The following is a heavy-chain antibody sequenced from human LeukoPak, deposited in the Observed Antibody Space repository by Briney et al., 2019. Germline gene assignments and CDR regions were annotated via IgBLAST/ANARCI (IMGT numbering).Heavy chain of an antibody. V-gene: IGHV4-34*01. CDR1: GGSFSGYY. CDR3: ARGPLGYYYDSSGLSDAFDI. J-gene: IGHJ3*02. Sequence: SETLSLTCAVYGGSFSGYYWSWIRQPPGKGLEGVGEINHSGSTNYNPALKSRVTISVYTYKNQFSLKLSSVAAADTAVYYCARGPLGYYYDSSGLSDAFDIWGQGTMVTVSS. D-gene: IGHD3-22*01. CDR2: INHSGST.